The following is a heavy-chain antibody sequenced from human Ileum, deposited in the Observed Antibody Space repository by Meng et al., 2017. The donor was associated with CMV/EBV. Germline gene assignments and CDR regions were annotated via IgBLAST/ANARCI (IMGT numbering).Heavy chain of an antibody. D-gene: IGHD1-26*01. Sequence: GESLKISCTGTGFTFGNYAMHWVRQAPGKGLEWVAYIRHDSNDKYYGDSVKGRFTISRDNSKKMVYLQMNSLRLEDTAIYYCAKGGATKDLDYWGQGKRVNGAS. CDR3: AKGGATKDLDY. CDR2: IRHDSNDK. CDR1: GFTFGNYA. V-gene: IGHV3-30*02. J-gene: IGHJ4*02.